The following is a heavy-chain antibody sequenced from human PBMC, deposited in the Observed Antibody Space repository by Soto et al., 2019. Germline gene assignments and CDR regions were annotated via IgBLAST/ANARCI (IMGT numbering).Heavy chain of an antibody. J-gene: IGHJ6*02. CDR1: GFTFSSYS. Sequence: EVQLVESGGGLVQPGGSLRLSCAASGFTFSSYSMNWVRQAPGKGLEWVSYISNTSGTRYYADSVKGRITISRDNAKNSLYLQLNSRREEDTAVCYCARDSSAAARRGGMDVWGQGITVTVSS. CDR2: ISNTSGTR. CDR3: ARDSSAAARRGGMDV. D-gene: IGHD3-22*01. V-gene: IGHV3-48*02.